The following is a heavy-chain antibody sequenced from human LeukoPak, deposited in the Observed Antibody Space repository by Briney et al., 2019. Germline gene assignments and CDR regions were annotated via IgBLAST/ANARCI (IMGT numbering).Heavy chain of an antibody. V-gene: IGHV1-18*01. D-gene: IGHD2-21*01. CDR2: ISAYNGNT. CDR1: GYTFTIYG. J-gene: IGHJ3*02. CDR3: ARWDCGGDCYILNNAFDI. Sequence: ASVKVSCKASGYTFTIYGISWVRQAPGQGLEWMGWISAYNGNTNCAKKHQGTVTMTTDTTTSTAYMELRSLRSDAAAVYYCARWDCGGDCYILNNAFDIWGQGTMVTVSS.